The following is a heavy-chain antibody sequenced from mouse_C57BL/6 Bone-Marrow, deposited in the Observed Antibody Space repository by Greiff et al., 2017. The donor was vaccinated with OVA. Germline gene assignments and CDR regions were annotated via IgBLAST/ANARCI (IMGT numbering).Heavy chain of an antibody. J-gene: IGHJ3*01. V-gene: IGHV1-69*01. CDR1: GYTFTSYW. Sequence: QVQLQQPGAELVMPGASVKLSCKASGYTFTSYWMHWVKQRPGQGLEWIGEIDPSDSYTNYNQKFKGKSTLTVDKSSSTAYMQLSSLTSEDSAVYYCARADYEFAYWGQGTLVTVFA. CDR3: ARADYEFAY. CDR2: IDPSDSYT. D-gene: IGHD2-4*01.